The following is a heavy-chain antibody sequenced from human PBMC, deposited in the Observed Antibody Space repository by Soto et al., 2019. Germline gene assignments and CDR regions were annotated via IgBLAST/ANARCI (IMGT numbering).Heavy chain of an antibody. J-gene: IGHJ6*03. CDR2: IYYSGST. V-gene: IGHV4-4*02. Sequence: SETLSLTCAVSSGSISSSNWWSWVRQPPGKGLEWIGYIYYSGSTNYNPSLKSRVTISVDTSKNQFSLKLSSVTAADTAVYYCARRRIAAAGTYYYYYMEVWGKGTTVTVSS. CDR1: SGSISSSNW. D-gene: IGHD6-13*01. CDR3: ARRRIAAAGTYYYYYMEV.